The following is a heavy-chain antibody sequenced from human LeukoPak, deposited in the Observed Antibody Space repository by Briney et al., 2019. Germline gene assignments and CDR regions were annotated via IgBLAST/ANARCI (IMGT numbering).Heavy chain of an antibody. J-gene: IGHJ3*02. Sequence: SVKVSCKASGGTFNNFAINWVRQAPGQGLEWMGGIIPFFHTTNYAQKFQGRVTVTADTSTTTAYMELSSLRSEDTAVYYCARPSTYYYDTDTYYIDGFDIWGQGTMVTVSS. CDR1: GGTFNNFA. V-gene: IGHV1-69*06. CDR2: IIPFFHTT. CDR3: ARPSTYYYDTDTYYIDGFDI. D-gene: IGHD3-22*01.